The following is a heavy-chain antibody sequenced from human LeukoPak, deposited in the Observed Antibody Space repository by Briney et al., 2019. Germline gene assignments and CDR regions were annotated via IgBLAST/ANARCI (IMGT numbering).Heavy chain of an antibody. CDR1: GYTFTRYD. CDR3: ARDGRGYSDYDFRYFAY. V-gene: IGHV1-69*10. CDR2: IIPIFDIA. Sequence: ASVKVSCKASGYTFTRYDISWVRQAPGQGLEWMGGIIPIFDIANYAQKFQGRVTITADKSTSTAYMELSSLRSEDTAVYYCARDGRGYSDYDFRYFAYWGQGTLVTVSS. D-gene: IGHD5-12*01. J-gene: IGHJ4*02.